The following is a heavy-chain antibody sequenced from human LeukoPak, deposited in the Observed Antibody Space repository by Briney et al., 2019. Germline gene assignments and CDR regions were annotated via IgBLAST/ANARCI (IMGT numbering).Heavy chain of an antibody. CDR2: TYHSGST. CDR1: GFTFSSYW. D-gene: IGHD3-16*01. J-gene: IGHJ4*02. V-gene: IGHV4-4*02. CDR3: AREGGEVLQYLDY. Sequence: GSLRLSCAASGFTFSSYWMSWVRQAPGKGLEWIGSTYHSGSTYYNPSLKSRVTISVDTSKNQFSLKLSSVTAADTAVYYCAREGGEVLQYLDYWGQGTLVTVSS.